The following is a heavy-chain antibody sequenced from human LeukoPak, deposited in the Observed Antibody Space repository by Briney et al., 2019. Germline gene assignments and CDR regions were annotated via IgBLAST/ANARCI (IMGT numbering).Heavy chain of an antibody. CDR3: ANTDMWSIDAFHM. D-gene: IGHD2-8*02. V-gene: IGHV3-23*01. J-gene: IGHJ3*02. CDR1: GFTLNNYA. Sequence: GGSLRLSCAAFGFTLNNYAMGWVRQAPGKGLEWVSGITARADSTYYADSVKGRVTISRDNSKNTLFLQLNSLRAEDAAVYYLANTDMWSIDAFHMWGQGTMVTVSS. CDR2: ITARADST.